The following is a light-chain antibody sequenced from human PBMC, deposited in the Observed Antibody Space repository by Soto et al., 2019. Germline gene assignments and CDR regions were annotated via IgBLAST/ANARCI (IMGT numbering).Light chain of an antibody. CDR3: QQYNNWPRT. CDR2: GAS. V-gene: IGKV3-15*01. Sequence: VMTQSPATLSVSPGERATLSCRASQSVGSNFAWYQQKPGQAPRLLIYGASTRATDIPGRFSGSGSGTEFTLTISSLQSEDFAVYYCQQYNNWPRTFGQGTKVEIK. J-gene: IGKJ1*01. CDR1: QSVGSN.